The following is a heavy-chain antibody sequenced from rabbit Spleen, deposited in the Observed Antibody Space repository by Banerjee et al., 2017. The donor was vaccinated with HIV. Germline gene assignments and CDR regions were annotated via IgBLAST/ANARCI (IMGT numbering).Heavy chain of an antibody. CDR3: ARDGYSRGWGIILYYFNL. D-gene: IGHD4-1*01. J-gene: IGHJ4*01. CDR2: ISAGSGTGT. CDR1: GFSFSNNYV. Sequence: EQLEESGGGLVQPGASLTLTCTASGFSFSNNYVMCWVRQAPGKGLEWIACISAGSGTGTYYANWAKGRFTISKPSSTTVTLQMTSLTAADPAAYFCARDGYSRGWGIILYYFNLWGPGTLVTVS. V-gene: IGHV1S45*01.